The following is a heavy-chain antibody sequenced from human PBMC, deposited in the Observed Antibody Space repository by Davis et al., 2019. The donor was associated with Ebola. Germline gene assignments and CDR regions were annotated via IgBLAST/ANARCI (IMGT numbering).Heavy chain of an antibody. D-gene: IGHD6-19*01. J-gene: IGHJ6*02. Sequence: GESLKISCAASGFTFSSYEMNWVRQAPGKGLEWVSYISSSGSTIYYADSVKGRFTISRDNAKNSLYLQMNSLRAEDTAVYYCARAAGTVYYYGMDVWGQGTTVTVSS. CDR3: ARAAGTVYYYGMDV. CDR1: GFTFSSYE. V-gene: IGHV3-48*03. CDR2: ISSSGSTI.